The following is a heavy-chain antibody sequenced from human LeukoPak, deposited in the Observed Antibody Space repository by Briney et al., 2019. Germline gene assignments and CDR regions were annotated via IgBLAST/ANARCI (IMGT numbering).Heavy chain of an antibody. CDR3: VRDVGAVRGEVYFDY. CDR2: ITGSGPYM. J-gene: IGHJ4*02. Sequence: GGSLRLSCAASGFTFSSYWMSWVRQAPGKGLEWVSSITGSGPYMLYADSVKHRFTISRDNTKNLLYLEMNSLRAEDTAMYFCVRDVGAVRGEVYFDYWGQRTLVTASS. CDR1: GFTFSSYW. D-gene: IGHD3-10*01. V-gene: IGHV3-21*06.